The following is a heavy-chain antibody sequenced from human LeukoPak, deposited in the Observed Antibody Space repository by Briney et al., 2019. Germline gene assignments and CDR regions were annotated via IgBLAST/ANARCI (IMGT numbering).Heavy chain of an antibody. D-gene: IGHD1-1*01. CDR1: GYTFRIHD. J-gene: IGHJ5*02. Sequence: ASVLVSCKASGYTFRIHDFNWVRQAPGQGLEWMGWVSPKTGRTGYAQTFQGRVYMTTNASLSTAYMELSSLRSDDTAVYFCARETERNDGWFDPWGQGTLVTVSS. V-gene: IGHV1-8*01. CDR3: ARETERNDGWFDP. CDR2: VSPKTGRT.